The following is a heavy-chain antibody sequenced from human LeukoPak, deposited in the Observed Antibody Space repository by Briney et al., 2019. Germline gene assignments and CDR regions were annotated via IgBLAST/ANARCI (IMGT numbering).Heavy chain of an antibody. D-gene: IGHD1-14*01. J-gene: IGHJ4*02. V-gene: IGHV3-23*01. CDR1: GFTFDDYG. CDR3: AKTKEGVTTG. CDR2: ISGSGGST. Sequence: GGSLRLSCAASGFTFDDYGMSWVRQAPGKGLEWVSAISGSGGSTYYADSVKGRFTISRDNSKNTLYLQMNSLRAEDTAVYYCAKTKEGVTTGWGQGTLVTVSS.